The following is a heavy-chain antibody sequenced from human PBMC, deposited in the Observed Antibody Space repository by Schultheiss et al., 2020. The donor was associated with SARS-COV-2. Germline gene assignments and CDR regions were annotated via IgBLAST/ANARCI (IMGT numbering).Heavy chain of an antibody. J-gene: IGHJ6*02. CDR1: GFTFSSYA. CDR2: ISYDGSNK. V-gene: IGHV3-30*04. Sequence: GGSLRLSCVASGFTFSSYAMHWVRQAPGKGLEWVAVISYDGSNKYYADSVKGRFTISRDNSKNTLYLQMNSLRAEDTAVYYCARTLSNEEYSSSWYGAGRYYYYGMDVWGQGTTVTVSS. D-gene: IGHD6-13*01. CDR3: ARTLSNEEYSSSWYGAGRYYYYGMDV.